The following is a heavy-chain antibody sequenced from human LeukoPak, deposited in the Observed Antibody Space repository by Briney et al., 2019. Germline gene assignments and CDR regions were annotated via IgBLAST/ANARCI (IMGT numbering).Heavy chain of an antibody. D-gene: IGHD3-22*01. V-gene: IGHV4-34*01. J-gene: IGHJ5*02. CDR2: INHSGST. CDR3: ARTHYYPGFSP. Sequence: SETLSLTCSVSGGSFTGYSWSWIRQPPGKGLEWIGEINHSGSTNYNPSLKSRVTISVDTSKNQFSLKLSSVTAADTAVYYCARTHYYPGFSPWGQGTLVTVSS. CDR1: GGSFTGYS.